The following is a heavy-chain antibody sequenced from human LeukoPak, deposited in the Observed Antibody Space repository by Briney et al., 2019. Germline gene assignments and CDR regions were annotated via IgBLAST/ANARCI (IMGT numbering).Heavy chain of an antibody. CDR1: GGSISSYY. CDR3: ARLEIHDYGGNSDAFDI. CDR2: IYYSGST. V-gene: IGHV4-59*08. D-gene: IGHD4-23*01. Sequence: SETLSLTCTVSGGSISSYYWSWIRQPPGKGLEWIGYIYYSGSTNYNPSLKSRVTISVDTSKNQFSLKLSPVTAADTAVYYCARLEIHDYGGNSDAFDIWGQGTMVTISS. J-gene: IGHJ3*02.